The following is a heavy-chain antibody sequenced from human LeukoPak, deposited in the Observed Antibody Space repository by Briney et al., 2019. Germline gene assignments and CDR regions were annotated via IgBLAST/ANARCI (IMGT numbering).Heavy chain of an antibody. CDR2: ISGSGGST. D-gene: IGHD6-19*01. CDR3: AKGEGSGWYYHIDY. CDR1: GFTFSSYA. Sequence: GGSLRLSCAASGFTFSSYAMSWVRQAPGKGLEWVSAISGSGGSTDYADSVKGRFTISRDNSKNTLYLQMNSLRAEDTAVYYCAKGEGSGWYYHIDYWGQGTLVTVSS. V-gene: IGHV3-23*01. J-gene: IGHJ4*02.